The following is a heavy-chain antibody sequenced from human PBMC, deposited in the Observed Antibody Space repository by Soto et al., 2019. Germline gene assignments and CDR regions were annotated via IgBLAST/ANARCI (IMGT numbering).Heavy chain of an antibody. CDR3: ARDLSAAGTDYYGMDV. CDR2: IIPIFGTA. D-gene: IGHD6-13*01. CDR1: GGTFSSYA. Sequence: QVQLVQSGAEVKKPGSSVKVSCKASGGTFSSYAISWVRQAPGQGLEWMGGIIPIFGTANYAQKFQGRVTITADESTSTAYMELSSLRSEDTAVYYCARDLSAAGTDYYGMDVWGQGSTVTVSS. J-gene: IGHJ6*02. V-gene: IGHV1-69*12.